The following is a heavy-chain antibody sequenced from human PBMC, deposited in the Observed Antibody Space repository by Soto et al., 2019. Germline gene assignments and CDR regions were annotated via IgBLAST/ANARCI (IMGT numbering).Heavy chain of an antibody. CDR1: GFTFTSSA. CDR2: IVVGSGNT. D-gene: IGHD1-1*01. J-gene: IGHJ6*02. V-gene: IGHV1-58*01. Sequence: GASVKVSCKASGFTFTSSAVQWVRQARGQRLEWIGWIVVGSGNTNYAQKFQERVTITRDMSTSTAYMELSSLRSEDTAVYYCARTGTRGYYYYGMDVWGQGTTVTVSS. CDR3: ARTGTRGYYYYGMDV.